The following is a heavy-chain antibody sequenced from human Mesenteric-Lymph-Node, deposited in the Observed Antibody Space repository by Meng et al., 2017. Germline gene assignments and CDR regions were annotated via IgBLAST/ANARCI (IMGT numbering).Heavy chain of an antibody. V-gene: IGHV6-1*01. CDR3: ARGHMDRVAVAFDY. J-gene: IGHJ4*02. CDR1: GDGVSSNSAA. D-gene: IGHD5-12*01. Sequence: SETLTLTCAISGDGVSSNSAAWNWIRPSPSRGLEWLGRTYYRSKWYNDYAVSVISRITINPDTSQNQFSLQLNSVTPEETAVYYSARGHMDRVAVAFDYWGQGTLVTVSS. CDR2: TYYRSKWYN.